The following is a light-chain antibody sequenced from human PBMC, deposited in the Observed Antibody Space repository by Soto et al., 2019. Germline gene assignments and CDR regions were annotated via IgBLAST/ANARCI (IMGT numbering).Light chain of an antibody. CDR1: QSISS. J-gene: IGKJ2*01. Sequence: EVVLTQSPATLSLSPGERATLSCRSSQSISSLAWYQQKPGQAPRLLIYDASNRATDIPARFSGSGSGTDFTLTISSLEPEDVAVYYCQQRGAFGQGTKVEI. V-gene: IGKV3-11*01. CDR3: QQRGA. CDR2: DAS.